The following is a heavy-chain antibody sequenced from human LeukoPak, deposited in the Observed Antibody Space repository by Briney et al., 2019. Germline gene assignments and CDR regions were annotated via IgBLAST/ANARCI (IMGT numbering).Heavy chain of an antibody. J-gene: IGHJ5*02. Sequence: ASVKVSCKASGYTFTSYDINWVRQATGQGLEGMGWMNPNSGNTGYAQKFQGRVTMTRNTSISTAYMELSSLRSEDTAVYYCARVYSSGWYQNWFDPWGQGTLVTVSS. CDR3: ARVYSSGWYQNWFDP. CDR2: MNPNSGNT. V-gene: IGHV1-8*01. CDR1: GYTFTSYD. D-gene: IGHD6-19*01.